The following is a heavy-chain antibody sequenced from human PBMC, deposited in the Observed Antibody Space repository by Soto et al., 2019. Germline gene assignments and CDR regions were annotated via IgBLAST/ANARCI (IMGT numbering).Heavy chain of an antibody. V-gene: IGHV1-3*01. CDR2: INAGNGNT. D-gene: IGHD6-13*01. CDR1: GYTFTSYA. CDR3: ARHPEHIAQSGWFDP. Sequence: GASVKVSCKASGYTFTSYAMHWVRQAPGQRLEWMGWINAGNGNTKYSQKFQGRVTITRDTSASTAYMELSSLRSEDTAVYYCARHPEHIAQSGWFDPWGQGTLVTVSS. J-gene: IGHJ5*02.